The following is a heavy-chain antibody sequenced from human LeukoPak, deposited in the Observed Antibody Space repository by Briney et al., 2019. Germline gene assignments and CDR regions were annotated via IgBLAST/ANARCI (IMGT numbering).Heavy chain of an antibody. CDR3: AKDKLRYCSGGSCYSDY. CDR2: INGNGVNT. J-gene: IGHJ4*02. Sequence: GGTLRLSCAASGFTFSNYGMSWVRQAPGKGLEWVATINGNGVNTYYADSVKGRFTISRDNSKNTLYLQMNSLRAEDTAVYYCAKDKLRYCSGGSCYSDYWGQGTLVTVSS. CDR1: GFTFSNYG. D-gene: IGHD2-15*01. V-gene: IGHV3-23*01.